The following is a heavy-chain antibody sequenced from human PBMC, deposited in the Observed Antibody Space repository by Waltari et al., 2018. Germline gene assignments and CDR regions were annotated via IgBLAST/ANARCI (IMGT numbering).Heavy chain of an antibody. CDR1: GGTFSSYA. CDR2: TIPIFGTA. Sequence: QVQLVQSGAEVKKPGSSVKVSCKASGGTFSSYAISWVRQAPGQGLEWMGGTIPIFGTANYAQKFQGRVTITADESTSTAYMELSSLRSEDTAVYYCARATTLAGRTGSNWFDPWGQGTLVTVSS. D-gene: IGHD3-10*01. J-gene: IGHJ5*02. CDR3: ARATTLAGRTGSNWFDP. V-gene: IGHV1-69*01.